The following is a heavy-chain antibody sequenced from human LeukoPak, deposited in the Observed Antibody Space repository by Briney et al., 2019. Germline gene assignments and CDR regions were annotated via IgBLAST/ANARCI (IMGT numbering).Heavy chain of an antibody. CDR2: ISSSSSTI. CDR3: ATVGVVDATPYWYFDL. D-gene: IGHD2-15*01. CDR1: GFTFSSYS. Sequence: GGSLRLSCAASGFTFSSYSMNWVRQAPGKGLEWVSYISSSSSTIYYADSVKGRFTISRDNAKNSLYLQMNSLRAEDTAVYYCATVGVVDATPYWYFDLWGRGTLVTVSS. V-gene: IGHV3-48*01. J-gene: IGHJ2*01.